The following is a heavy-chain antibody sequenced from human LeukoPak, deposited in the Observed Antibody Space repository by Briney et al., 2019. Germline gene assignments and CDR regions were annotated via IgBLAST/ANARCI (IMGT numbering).Heavy chain of an antibody. V-gene: IGHV3-66*02. CDR1: GFTVSSNY. Sequence: QSGGSLRLSCAASGFTVSSNYMSWVRQAPGKGLEWVSVIYSGGSTYYADSVKGRFTISRDNSKNTLYLQMNSLRAEDTAVYYCARGLRYYYYYMDVWGKGTTVTVSS. CDR3: ARGLRYYYYYMDV. CDR2: IYSGGST. J-gene: IGHJ6*03. D-gene: IGHD3-10*01.